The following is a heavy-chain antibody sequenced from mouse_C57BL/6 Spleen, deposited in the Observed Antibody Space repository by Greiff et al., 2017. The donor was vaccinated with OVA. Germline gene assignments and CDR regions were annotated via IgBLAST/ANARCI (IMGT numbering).Heavy chain of an antibody. CDR2: ISYDGSN. CDR3: ARDRGTMVTDY. CDR1: GYSITSGYY. Sequence: ESGPGLVKPSQSLSLTCSVTGYSITSGYYWNWIRQFPGNKLEWMGYISYDGSNNYNPSLKNRISITRDTSKNQFFLKLNSVTTEDTATYYCARDRGTMVTDYWGQGTTLTVSS. J-gene: IGHJ2*01. V-gene: IGHV3-6*01. D-gene: IGHD2-2*01.